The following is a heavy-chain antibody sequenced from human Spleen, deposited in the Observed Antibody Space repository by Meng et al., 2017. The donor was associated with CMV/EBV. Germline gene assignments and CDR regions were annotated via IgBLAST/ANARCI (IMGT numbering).Heavy chain of an antibody. D-gene: IGHD6-13*01. J-gene: IGHJ4*02. Sequence: TFTGYYMHWVRQAPGQGLEWMGWINPNSGGTNYAQKFQGRVTMTRDTSISTAYMELSRLRSDDTAVYYCARGVIFGAGYSSSWQFDYWGQGTLVTVSS. V-gene: IGHV1-2*02. CDR2: INPNSGGT. CDR3: ARGVIFGAGYSSSWQFDY. CDR1: TFTGYY.